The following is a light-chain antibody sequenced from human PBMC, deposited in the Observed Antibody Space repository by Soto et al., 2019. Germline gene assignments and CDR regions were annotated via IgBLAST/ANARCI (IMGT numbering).Light chain of an antibody. J-gene: IGKJ4*01. CDR1: QDISNY. Sequence: DIQMTQSPSSLSASVGDRVTITCQASQDISNYLSWYQHKPGKAPKLLIYDAANLETGVPSRFSGSGSGTDFNFTISSLRPEDIATYFCQQYDNLPLTFGGGTKVEIK. V-gene: IGKV1-33*01. CDR3: QQYDNLPLT. CDR2: DAA.